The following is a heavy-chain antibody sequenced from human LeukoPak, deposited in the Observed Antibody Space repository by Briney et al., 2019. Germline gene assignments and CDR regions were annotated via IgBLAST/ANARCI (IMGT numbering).Heavy chain of an antibody. D-gene: IGHD1-26*01. V-gene: IGHV1-2*02. CDR3: ARDRDGSYFIY. J-gene: IGHJ4*02. CDR1: GYTFTGYY. Sequence: ASVKVSCKASGYTFTGYYIHWVRQAPGQGLQWVGWINPNSGGTNSAQKFQGRVTMTRDTSISTAYMDLSSLTSDDTAVYFCARDRDGSYFIYWGQGTLVTVSS. CDR2: INPNSGGT.